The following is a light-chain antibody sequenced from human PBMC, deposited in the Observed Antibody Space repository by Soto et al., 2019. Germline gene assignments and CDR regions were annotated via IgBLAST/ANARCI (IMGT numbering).Light chain of an antibody. V-gene: IGKV3-15*01. J-gene: IGKJ2*01. CDR1: QSVSSN. CDR2: GAS. CDR3: QQYNNWYT. Sequence: EIVMTQSPATLSVSPGERATLSCRASQSVSSNLAWYQQKPGQTPRLLIYGASTRATGIPGRFSGSGSGTEFTLTTSSLQSEDLAVYYCQQYNNWYTFGQGTKLEIK.